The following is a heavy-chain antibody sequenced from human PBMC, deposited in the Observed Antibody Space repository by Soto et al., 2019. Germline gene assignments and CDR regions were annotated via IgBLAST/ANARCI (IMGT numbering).Heavy chain of an antibody. CDR2: IYPDDSDI. V-gene: IGHV5-51*01. D-gene: IGHD2-2*01. CDR3: ARFYCFSTTCHYGMDV. CDR1: GYRFTNYW. Sequence: GESLKISCKASGYRFTNYWVAWVRQMPGKGLEWVGMIYPDDSDIRYSPSFEGQVTISADKSTTTAYLQWSSLKASDTAMYYCARFYCFSTTCHYGMDVWGQGTPVTVSS. J-gene: IGHJ6*02.